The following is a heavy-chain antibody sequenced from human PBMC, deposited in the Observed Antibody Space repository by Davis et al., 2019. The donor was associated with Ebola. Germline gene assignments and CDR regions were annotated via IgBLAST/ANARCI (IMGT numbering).Heavy chain of an antibody. Sequence: SETLSLTCAVWGGACRCECVYVTCQRPGSRRVLIESLTHVGSTNYNPSLKSRVSISVDTSKNQFSLKLSSVTAADTAVYYCARGYSSWFDPWGQGTLVTVSS. V-gene: IGHV4-34*01. J-gene: IGHJ5*02. D-gene: IGHD6-13*01. CDR3: ARGYSSWFDP. CDR1: GGACRCEC. CDR2: LTHVGST.